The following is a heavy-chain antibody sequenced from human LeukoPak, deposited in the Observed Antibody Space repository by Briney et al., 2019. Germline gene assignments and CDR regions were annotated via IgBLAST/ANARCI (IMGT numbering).Heavy chain of an antibody. V-gene: IGHV3-30-3*01. CDR3: ARDFAVGFLEWLGYFDY. D-gene: IGHD3-3*02. CDR1: GFAFSSYS. J-gene: IGHJ4*02. Sequence: SLRLSCAASGFAFSSYSMHWVRQAPGKGLEWVGVISYDGSNKYYAHSVKGRVTISRDNSKNTLYLQMNSRRAEDTAVYYCARDFAVGFLEWLGYFDYWGQGTLVTVSS. CDR2: ISYDGSNK.